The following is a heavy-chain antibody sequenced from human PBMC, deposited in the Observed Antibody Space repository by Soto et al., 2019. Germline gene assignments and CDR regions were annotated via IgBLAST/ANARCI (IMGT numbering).Heavy chain of an antibody. V-gene: IGHV1-69*04. CDR1: GGAFSSYT. J-gene: IGHJ4*02. Sequence: ASVKVSCKASGGAFSSYTISWVRQAPGQGLEWMGRIIPILGIANYAQKFQGRVTITADKSTSTAYMELSSLRSEDTAVYYCARERATINAVDYWGQGTLVTVSS. D-gene: IGHD5-12*01. CDR3: ARERATINAVDY. CDR2: IIPILGIA.